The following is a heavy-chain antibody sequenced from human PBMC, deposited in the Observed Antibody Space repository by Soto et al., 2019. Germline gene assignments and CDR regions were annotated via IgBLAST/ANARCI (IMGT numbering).Heavy chain of an antibody. J-gene: IGHJ6*02. V-gene: IGHV5-10-1*01. CDR1: GYSFTSYW. CDR2: IDPSDSYT. D-gene: IGHD3-10*01. Sequence: GESLKISCNGSGYSFTSYWISWVRQMPGKGLEWMGRIDPSDSYTNYSPSFQGHVTISADKSISTAYLQWSSLKASDTAMYYCARQPPPTSYYGSGSQTYYYYYGMDVWGQGTTVTVSS. CDR3: ARQPPPTSYYGSGSQTYYYYYGMDV.